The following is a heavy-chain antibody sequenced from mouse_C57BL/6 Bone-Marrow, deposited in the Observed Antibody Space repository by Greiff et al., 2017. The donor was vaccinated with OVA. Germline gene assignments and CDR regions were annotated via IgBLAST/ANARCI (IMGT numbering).Heavy chain of an antibody. V-gene: IGHV5-6*01. CDR2: ISSGGSYT. CDR3: ARGSSYYFDY. CDR1: GFTFSSYG. Sequence: EVKLVESGGDLVKPGGSLKLSCAASGFTFSSYGMSWVRQTPDKRLEWVATISSGGSYTYYPDSVKGRFTISRDNAKNTLYLNMSSLKSDDTAMYYCARGSSYYFDYWGQGTTLTVSS. J-gene: IGHJ2*01.